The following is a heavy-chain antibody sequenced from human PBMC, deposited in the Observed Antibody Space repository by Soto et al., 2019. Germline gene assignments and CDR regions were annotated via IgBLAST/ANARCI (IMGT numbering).Heavy chain of an antibody. CDR3: VTEYYQTDDYHKID. Sequence: QVRLQESGPGLLRPSETLSLTCAVSGASVGSRAHHWSWIRKTPGKGLEWIGYVHYSGDTKYNPYLQRRFTIAMDRCRNLFALWLSTVTAADTALYYCVTEYYQTDDYHKIDWGQGTLVTVSS. V-gene: IGHV4-61*08. CDR1: GASVGSRAHH. J-gene: IGHJ4*02. D-gene: IGHD3-9*01. CDR2: VHYSGDT.